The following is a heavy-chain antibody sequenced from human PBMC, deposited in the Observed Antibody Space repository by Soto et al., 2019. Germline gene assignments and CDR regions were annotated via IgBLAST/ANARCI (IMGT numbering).Heavy chain of an antibody. Sequence: ASVKVSCKASGGSFSTLGINWVRQAPGQGLEWMGGIIPLFGKARYAETSQGRVTITADTSTGTAYMEVSSLRSDDTAVFYCATEHNSGWYFFDYWGPGAMVTVYS. CDR3: ATEHNSGWYFFDY. CDR2: IIPLFGKA. J-gene: IGHJ4*02. D-gene: IGHD6-19*01. CDR1: GGSFSTLG. V-gene: IGHV1-69*06.